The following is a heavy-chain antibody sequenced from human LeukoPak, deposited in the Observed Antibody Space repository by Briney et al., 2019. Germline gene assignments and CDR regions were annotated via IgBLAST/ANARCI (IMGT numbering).Heavy chain of an antibody. V-gene: IGHV4-61*05. D-gene: IGHD1-26*01. J-gene: IGHJ4*02. CDR1: GGSISSSSYY. CDR2: IHYNGIT. Sequence: SETLSLTCTVSGGSISSSSYYWGWIRQPPGKGLEWIGYIHYNGITNYSPSLKSRVTMSLDTSKNQVSLKLNSVSAADTAVYYCARHISSGGTYAHFDYWGQGTLVTVSS. CDR3: ARHISSGGTYAHFDY.